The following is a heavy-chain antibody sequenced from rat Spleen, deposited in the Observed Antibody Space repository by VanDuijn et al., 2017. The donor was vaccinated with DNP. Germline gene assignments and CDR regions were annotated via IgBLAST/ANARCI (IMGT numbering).Heavy chain of an antibody. V-gene: IGHV2-6*01. J-gene: IGHJ2*01. Sequence: QVQLKESGPGLVQPSQTLSLTCTVSGLLLSSNSVSWIRQPPGKGLEWIAAISSGGNTYYNSALISRLTISRDTSKSQVFLGMNSLQTEDTAMYFCTREREPKNNPYYFDFWGQGVMVTVSS. CDR3: TREREPKNNPYYFDF. CDR1: GLLLSSNS. D-gene: IGHD1-10*01. CDR2: ISSGGNT.